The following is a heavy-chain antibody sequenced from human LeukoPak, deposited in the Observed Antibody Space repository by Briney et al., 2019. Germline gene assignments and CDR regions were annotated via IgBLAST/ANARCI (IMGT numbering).Heavy chain of an antibody. CDR2: IYYSGST. J-gene: IGHJ4*02. Sequence: SETLSLTCTVSGGSISSYYWSWIRQPPGKGLEWIGYIYYSGSTNYNPSLKSRVTISVDTSKNQLSLKLSSVTAADTAVYYCARTGYSSGWYWDYWGQGTLVTVSS. CDR3: ARTGYSSGWYWDY. D-gene: IGHD6-19*01. CDR1: GGSISSYY. V-gene: IGHV4-59*01.